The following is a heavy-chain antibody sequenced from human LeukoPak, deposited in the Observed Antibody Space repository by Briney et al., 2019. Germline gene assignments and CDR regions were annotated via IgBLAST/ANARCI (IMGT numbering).Heavy chain of an antibody. J-gene: IGHJ4*02. D-gene: IGHD3/OR15-3a*01. CDR2: ISNIGDST. V-gene: IGHV3-23*01. CDR1: GFTFDTYG. Sequence: PGGSLRLSCAASGFTFDTYGMSWVRQAPGKGLEWVSSISNIGDSTFHADSVKGRFTISRDNSKNTPYLQMNSLRADDMAVYYCARRRTGYYVFDYWGQGSLVTVSS. CDR3: ARRRTGYYVFDY.